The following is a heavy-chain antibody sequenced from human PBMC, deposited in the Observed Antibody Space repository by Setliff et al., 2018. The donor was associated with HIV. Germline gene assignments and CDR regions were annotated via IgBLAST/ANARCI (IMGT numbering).Heavy chain of an antibody. Sequence: ASVKVSCKASGYSFTSYYIHWVRQAPGQGLEWMGIINPSGGSTSYAQKFQGRVTMTRDTSITTAYMELSRLSSDDTAVYYCARVFGVRQAFDNWGQGTLVTVSS. J-gene: IGHJ4*02. D-gene: IGHD3-10*02. CDR3: ARVFGVRQAFDN. CDR1: GYSFTSYY. V-gene: IGHV1-46*01. CDR2: INPSGGST.